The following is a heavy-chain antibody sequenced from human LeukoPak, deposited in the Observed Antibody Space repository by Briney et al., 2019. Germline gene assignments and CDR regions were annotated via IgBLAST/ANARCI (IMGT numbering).Heavy chain of an antibody. Sequence: GGSLRLPCAASGFTFSSAWMSWVRQAPGKGLEWVGRIKSKTDGGTRDFAAPVKGRFTISRDDSTNTLYLQMNSLKTEDTAVYYCTAGTGTSDFDYWGQGTLVTVSS. D-gene: IGHD1-7*01. CDR3: TAGTGTSDFDY. CDR2: IKSKTDGGTR. J-gene: IGHJ4*02. V-gene: IGHV3-15*05. CDR1: GFTFSSAW.